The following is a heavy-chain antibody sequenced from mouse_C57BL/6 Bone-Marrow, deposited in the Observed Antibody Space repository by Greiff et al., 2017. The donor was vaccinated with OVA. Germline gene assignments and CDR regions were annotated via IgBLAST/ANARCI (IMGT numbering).Heavy chain of an antibody. CDR3: TTDTTVVANAMDY. V-gene: IGHV14-4*01. D-gene: IGHD1-1*01. Sequence: EVQLQESGAELVRPGASVKLSCTASGFNVKDDYMHWVKQRPEQGLEWIGWIDPENGDTEYASKFQGKATITADTSSNTAYLQLSSLTSEDTAVYYCTTDTTVVANAMDYWGQGTSVTVSS. CDR2: IDPENGDT. J-gene: IGHJ4*01. CDR1: GFNVKDDY.